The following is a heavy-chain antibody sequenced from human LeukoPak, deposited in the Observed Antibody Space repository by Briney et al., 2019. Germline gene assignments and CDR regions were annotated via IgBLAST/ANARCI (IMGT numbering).Heavy chain of an antibody. J-gene: IGHJ5*02. V-gene: IGHV4-34*01. D-gene: IGHD6-6*01. CDR3: ARGLKGVSSSPNCFDP. Sequence: PSETLSLTCAVYGGSFSGYYWSWIRQPPRKGLEWIGEINHSGSTNYNPSLKSRVTISVDTSKTQFSLKLSSVTAADTAVYYCARGLKGVSSSPNCFDPWGQGTLVTVSS. CDR1: GGSFSGYY. CDR2: INHSGST.